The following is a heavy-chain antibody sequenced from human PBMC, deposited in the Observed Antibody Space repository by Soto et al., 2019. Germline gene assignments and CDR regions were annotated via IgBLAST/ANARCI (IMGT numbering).Heavy chain of an antibody. Sequence: QLQLQESGPGLVTPSETLSLTCTVSGGSISSSSYYWGWIRQPPGMGLEWIGSIYHSGSTYYNPSLKGRVTISVDTSKNQFSRKLSSVTAADTAVYYCSGQRGSSGQTPTPDHGLILPDYWGQGTLVTVSS. CDR1: GGSISSSSYY. CDR2: IYHSGST. J-gene: IGHJ4*02. CDR3: SGQRGSSGQTPTPDHGLILPDY. D-gene: IGHD6-19*01. V-gene: IGHV4-39*01.